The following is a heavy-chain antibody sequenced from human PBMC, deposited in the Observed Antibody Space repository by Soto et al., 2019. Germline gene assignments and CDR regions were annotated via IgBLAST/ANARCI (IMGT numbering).Heavy chain of an antibody. CDR3: ANDFWSGYFANHDY. CDR1: GFTFSSYA. D-gene: IGHD3-3*01. CDR2: ISGSGGST. J-gene: IGHJ4*02. Sequence: GGSLRLSCAASGFTFSSYAMSWVRQAPGKGLEWVSAISGSGGSTYYADSVKGRFTISRDNSKNTLYLQMNSLRAEDTAVYYCANDFWSGYFANHDYWGQGTLVTVSS. V-gene: IGHV3-23*01.